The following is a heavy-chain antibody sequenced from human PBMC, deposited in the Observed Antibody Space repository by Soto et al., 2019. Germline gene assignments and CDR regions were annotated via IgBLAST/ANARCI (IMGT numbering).Heavy chain of an antibody. CDR3: AKGGYSYGPGMDV. Sequence: PGGSLRLSCAASGFTFSSYGMHWVRQAPGKGLEWVAVISYDGSNKYYADSVKGRFTISRDNSKNTLYLQMNSLRAEDTAVYYYAKGGYSYGPGMDVWGQGTTVTVSS. CDR1: GFTFSSYG. J-gene: IGHJ6*02. V-gene: IGHV3-30*18. D-gene: IGHD5-18*01. CDR2: ISYDGSNK.